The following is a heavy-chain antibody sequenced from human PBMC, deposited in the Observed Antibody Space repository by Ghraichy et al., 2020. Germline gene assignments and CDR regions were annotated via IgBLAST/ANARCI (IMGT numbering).Heavy chain of an antibody. J-gene: IGHJ6*02. CDR1: GFTFSSYA. CDR2: ISGSGGST. CDR3: AKDSSSWYAVGMDV. Sequence: GGSMRLSCAASGFTFSSYAMSWVRQAPGKGLEWVSAISGSGGSTYYADSVKGRFTISRDNSKNTLYLQMNSLRAEDTAVYYCAKDSSSWYAVGMDVWGQGTTVTVS. V-gene: IGHV3-23*01. D-gene: IGHD6-13*01.